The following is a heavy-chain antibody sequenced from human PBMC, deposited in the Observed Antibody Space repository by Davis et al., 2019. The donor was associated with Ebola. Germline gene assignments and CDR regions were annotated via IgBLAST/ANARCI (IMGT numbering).Heavy chain of an antibody. D-gene: IGHD4-11*01. V-gene: IGHV3-48*03. CDR2: ISGSATST. CDR1: GFTFYRYE. CDR3: ARGPETTRNAMEV. J-gene: IGHJ6*02. Sequence: GESLKISCAASGFTFYRYEMNWVRQAPGKGLEWVSYISGSATSTFYADSVKGRFTISRDNAKNTLYLQANSLRAEDTAVYFCARGPETTRNAMEVWGQGTTVIVSS.